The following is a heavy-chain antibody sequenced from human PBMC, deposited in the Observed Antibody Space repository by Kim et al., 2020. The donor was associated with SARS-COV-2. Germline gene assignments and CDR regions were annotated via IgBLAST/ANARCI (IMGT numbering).Heavy chain of an antibody. CDR3: ARDPSQYSGYDGHYYDYGLDV. Sequence: SETLSLTCTVSGDSISNFYWTWIRQPPGKGLEWIGSIYYSGSTYYNPSLKSRVTISIETSKKQFSLKLRSVTAADSATYYCARDPSQYSGYDGHYYDYGLDVWGQGTTVTVSS. J-gene: IGHJ6*02. CDR1: GDSISNFY. D-gene: IGHD5-12*01. CDR2: IYYSGST. V-gene: IGHV4-59*01.